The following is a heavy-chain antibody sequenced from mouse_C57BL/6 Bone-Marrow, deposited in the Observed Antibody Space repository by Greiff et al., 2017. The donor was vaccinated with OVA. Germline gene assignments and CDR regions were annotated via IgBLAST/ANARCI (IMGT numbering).Heavy chain of an antibody. Sequence: EVQRVESGEGLVKPGGSLKLSCAASGFTFSSYAMSWVRQTPEKRLEWVAYISSGGDYIYYADTVKGRFTISRDNARNTLYLQMSSLKSEDTAMYYCTRDLDYDGFDYWGQGTTLTVSS. CDR3: TRDLDYDGFDY. V-gene: IGHV5-9-1*02. D-gene: IGHD2-4*01. CDR2: ISSGGDYI. CDR1: GFTFSSYA. J-gene: IGHJ2*01.